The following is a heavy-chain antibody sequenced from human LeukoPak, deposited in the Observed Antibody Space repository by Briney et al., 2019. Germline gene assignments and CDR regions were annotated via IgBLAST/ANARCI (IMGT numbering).Heavy chain of an antibody. V-gene: IGHV4-59*01. CDR2: IDSSGNT. J-gene: IGHJ4*02. D-gene: IGHD5-18*01. CDR3: ARPLNRGYIYRFNY. CDR1: GGSISSYY. Sequence: PSETLTLTCTVSGGSISSYYWTWIRQPPGKGLEWIGYIDSSGNTNYNPSLKSRVTISVDTSKNQFSLKLTSVTAADTALYYCARPLNRGYIYRFNYWGQGALVTVSP.